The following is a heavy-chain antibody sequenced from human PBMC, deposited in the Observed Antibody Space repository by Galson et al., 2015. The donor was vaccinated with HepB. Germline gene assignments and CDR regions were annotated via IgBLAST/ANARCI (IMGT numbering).Heavy chain of an antibody. CDR3: ARDPYTRGRYYYGMDV. J-gene: IGHJ6*02. CDR1: GDSVSNNSAA. D-gene: IGHD2-2*02. V-gene: IGHV6-1*01. Sequence: CAISGDSVSNNSAAWNWLRQSPSRGLEWLGRTYYKSKWYNDYALSVKSRITINPDTSKNQFSLQLNSMTPEDTAVYYCARDPYTRGRYYYGMDVWGQGTTVTVSS. CDR2: TYYKSKWYN.